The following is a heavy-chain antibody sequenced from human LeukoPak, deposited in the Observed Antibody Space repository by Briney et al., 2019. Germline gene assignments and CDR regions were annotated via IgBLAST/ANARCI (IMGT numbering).Heavy chain of an antibody. Sequence: GGSLRLSCAASGFTFDAYSMSWVRQAPGKGLEWVSAISGSGSSTNYADSVKGRFTISRDNSKNTLYLQMNSLRAEDTALYYCANHRPYYYFYYWGQGTLVTVSS. J-gene: IGHJ4*02. CDR1: GFTFDAYS. D-gene: IGHD2-21*01. CDR2: ISGSGSST. CDR3: ANHRPYYYFYY. V-gene: IGHV3-23*01.